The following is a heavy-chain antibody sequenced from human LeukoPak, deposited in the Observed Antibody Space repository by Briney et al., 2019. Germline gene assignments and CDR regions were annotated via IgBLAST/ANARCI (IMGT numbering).Heavy chain of an antibody. CDR3: ARGFAAGAAYNWFDP. D-gene: IGHD6-13*01. CDR2: IYHSGST. Sequence: SETLSLTCTVSGYSISSAYYWGWIRPPPGKGLEWIGSIYHSGSTYYNPSLKSRVTISVDTSKNQFSLKLSSVTAADTAVYYCARGFAAGAAYNWFDPWGQGTLVTVS. V-gene: IGHV4-38-2*02. CDR1: GYSISSAYY. J-gene: IGHJ5*02.